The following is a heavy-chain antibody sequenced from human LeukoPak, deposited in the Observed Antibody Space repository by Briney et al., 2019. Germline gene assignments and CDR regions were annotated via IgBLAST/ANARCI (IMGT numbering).Heavy chain of an antibody. J-gene: IGHJ1*01. CDR3: ATEYCSSTSCSPFEH. V-gene: IGHV5-51*01. Sequence: GESLKISCKGSGYSFTTYWIGWVRQMPGKGLEWMGIIYPGDSDTRYNPSFQGQVTISADRSISTAYLQWSSLKASDTAMYYCATEYCSSTSCSPFEHWGQGTLVTVSS. D-gene: IGHD2-2*01. CDR1: GYSFTTYW. CDR2: IYPGDSDT.